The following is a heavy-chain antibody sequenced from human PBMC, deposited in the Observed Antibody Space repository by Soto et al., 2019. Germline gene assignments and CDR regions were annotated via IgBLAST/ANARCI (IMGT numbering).Heavy chain of an antibody. Sequence: QVQLVQSGAQVKKPGASVKVSCKASGYTFDNYALHWVRQAPGRRLEWMGWIHADNGYTKYSQSFQGRVTITRDTSASTVHMDLSSLRSEDTAVYYCARVQYSGYDFKRAFDIWGQGTMVTGSS. CDR1: GYTFDNYA. J-gene: IGHJ3*02. CDR3: ARVQYSGYDFKRAFDI. CDR2: IHADNGYT. D-gene: IGHD5-12*01. V-gene: IGHV1-3*01.